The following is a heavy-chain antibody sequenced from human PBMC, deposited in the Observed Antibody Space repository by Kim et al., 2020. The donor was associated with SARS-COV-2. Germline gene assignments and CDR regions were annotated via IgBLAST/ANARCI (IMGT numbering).Heavy chain of an antibody. Sequence: GGSLRLSCAASGFTFSSYGMHWVRQAPGKGLEWVAVIWYDGSNKYYADSVKGRFTISRDNSKNTLYLQMNSLRAEDTAVYYCAREILGYDILTGYHTPYGMDVWGQGTTVTVSS. J-gene: IGHJ6*02. V-gene: IGHV3-33*01. CDR1: GFTFSSYG. D-gene: IGHD3-9*01. CDR2: IWYDGSNK. CDR3: AREILGYDILTGYHTPYGMDV.